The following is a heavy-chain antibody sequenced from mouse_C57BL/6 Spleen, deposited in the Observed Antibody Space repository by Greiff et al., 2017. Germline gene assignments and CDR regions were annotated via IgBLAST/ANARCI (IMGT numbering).Heavy chain of an antibody. Sequence: QVQLKQSGAELVRPGSSVKLSCKASGYTFTSYWMHWVKQRPVQGLEWIGNIDPSDGETNYNQKFKDKATLTVDQSSSTAYMQLSSLTSEDSAVYYCARGITVFAYWGQGTLVTVSA. CDR3: ARGITVFAY. CDR1: GYTFTSYW. J-gene: IGHJ3*01. V-gene: IGHV1-52*01. CDR2: IDPSDGET. D-gene: IGHD1-1*01.